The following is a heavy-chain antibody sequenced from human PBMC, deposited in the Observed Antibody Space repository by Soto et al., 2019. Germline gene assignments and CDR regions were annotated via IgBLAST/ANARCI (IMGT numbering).Heavy chain of an antibody. CDR2: ISGDGTTI. D-gene: IGHD3-9*01. CDR1: GFPFSSYW. CDR3: ARENYGILTRSYSDH. V-gene: IGHV3-74*01. Sequence: EVQLVESGGDSVQPGGSLRLSCAASGFPFSSYWMHWVRHTPGKGLEWVSRISGDGTTIYYAESVTGRFTVSRANANNTLTLQMSGLGAEYTAVYYCARENYGILTRSYSDHWGQGTLVSVSS. J-gene: IGHJ4*02.